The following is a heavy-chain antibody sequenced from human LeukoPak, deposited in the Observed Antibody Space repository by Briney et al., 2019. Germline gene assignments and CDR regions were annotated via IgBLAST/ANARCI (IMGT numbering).Heavy chain of an antibody. CDR2: ISYDGSNK. V-gene: IGHV3-30*18. Sequence: GRSLRLSCAASGFTFSSYGMLWVRQAPGKGLEWVAVISYDGSNKYYADSVKGRFTISRDNSKNTLYLQMNSLRAEDTAVYYCAKDMVSYPYGSGPSDYWGQGTLVTVSS. CDR1: GFTFSSYG. D-gene: IGHD3-10*01. CDR3: AKDMVSYPYGSGPSDY. J-gene: IGHJ4*02.